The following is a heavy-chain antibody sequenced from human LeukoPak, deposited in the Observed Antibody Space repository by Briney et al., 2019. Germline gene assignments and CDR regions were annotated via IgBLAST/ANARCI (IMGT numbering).Heavy chain of an antibody. CDR3: VRGYSFGPYGMDV. CDR1: GFTFSSYA. Sequence: GGSLRLSCSASGFTFSSYAMYWVRQAPGKGLEYVSAIPSDGGSTLYVDSVKGRFTVSRDNSKNTLYLQMSSLRAEDTAVYFCVRGYSFGPYGMDVWGQETTVTVSS. V-gene: IGHV3-64D*09. J-gene: IGHJ6*02. CDR2: IPSDGGST. D-gene: IGHD2-15*01.